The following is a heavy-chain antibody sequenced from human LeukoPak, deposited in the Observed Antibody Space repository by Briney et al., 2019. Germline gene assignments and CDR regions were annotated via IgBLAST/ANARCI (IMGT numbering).Heavy chain of an antibody. V-gene: IGHV1-69*13. J-gene: IGHJ1*01. CDR2: IIPIFGTA. CDR1: GGTFNNYA. Sequence: ASVTVSFTASGGTFNNYAISWVRQAPGQGLEWMGGIIPIFGTANYAQKFQGRVTITADESTSTAYMELSSLRSEDTAVYYCARVIQLPNEYFQHWGQGTLVTVSS. CDR3: ARVIQLPNEYFQH. D-gene: IGHD2-2*01.